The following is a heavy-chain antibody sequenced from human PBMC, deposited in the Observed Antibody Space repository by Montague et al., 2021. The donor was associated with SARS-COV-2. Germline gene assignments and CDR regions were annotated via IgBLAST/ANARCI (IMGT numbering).Heavy chain of an antibody. CDR3: ARVGRQQLVRLSGMDV. J-gene: IGHJ6*02. CDR1: GGSISSSSYY. CDR2: IYYSGST. Sequence: SETLSLTCTVSGGSISSSSYYWGWIRQPPGKGLEWIGSIYYSGSTYYTPSLKSRVTISVDTSKNPFSLKLSSVTAADTAVYYCARVGRQQLVRLSGMDVWGQGTTVTVSS. D-gene: IGHD6-13*01. V-gene: IGHV4-39*07.